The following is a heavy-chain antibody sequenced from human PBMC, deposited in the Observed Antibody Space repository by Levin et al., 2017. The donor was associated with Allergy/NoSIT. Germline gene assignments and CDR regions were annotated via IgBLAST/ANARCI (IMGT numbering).Heavy chain of an antibody. Sequence: GESLKISCKASGYTFTSYGISWVRQAPGQGLEWMGWISAYNGNTNYAQKLQGRVTMTTDTSTSTAYMELRSLRSDDTAVYYCARGLGGVDFWSGYYRAKENYFDYWGQGTLVTVSS. CDR1: GYTFTSYG. D-gene: IGHD3-3*01. J-gene: IGHJ4*02. CDR3: ARGLGGVDFWSGYYRAKENYFDY. V-gene: IGHV1-18*01. CDR2: ISAYNGNT.